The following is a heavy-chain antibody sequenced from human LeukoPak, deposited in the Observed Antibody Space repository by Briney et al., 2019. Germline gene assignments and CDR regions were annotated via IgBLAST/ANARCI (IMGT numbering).Heavy chain of an antibody. CDR3: AKPLYPNYDYVWGSYRSPFDY. CDR2: ISGTGGST. D-gene: IGHD3-16*02. V-gene: IGHV3-23*01. CDR1: GFTFSSYA. J-gene: IGHJ4*02. Sequence: GGSLRLSCAASGFTFSSYAMTWVRQAPGKGLEWLSAISGTGGSTFYADSVKGRFTISRDNSKDRLYLQMNSLRAEDTAVYYCAKPLYPNYDYVWGSYRSPFDYWGQGILVTVSS.